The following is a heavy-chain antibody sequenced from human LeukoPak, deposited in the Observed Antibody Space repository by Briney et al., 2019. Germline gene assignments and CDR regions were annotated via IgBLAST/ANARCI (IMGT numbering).Heavy chain of an antibody. J-gene: IGHJ4*02. V-gene: IGHV4-59*12. CDR1: GGSISSYY. Sequence: SETLSLTCTVSGGSISSYYWSWIRQPPGKGLECLGNIYYSGSANYNPSLKSRVTISVDTSKNQLSLILTSVTTADTAVYYCAKITIFGVADQPHYWGQGTLVTVSS. CDR3: AKITIFGVADQPHY. CDR2: IYYSGSA. D-gene: IGHD3-3*01.